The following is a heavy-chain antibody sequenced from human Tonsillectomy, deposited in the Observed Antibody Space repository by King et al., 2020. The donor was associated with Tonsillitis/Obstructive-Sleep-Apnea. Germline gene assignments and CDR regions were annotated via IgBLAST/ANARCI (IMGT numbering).Heavy chain of an antibody. CDR1: GFTFSSFA. D-gene: IGHD1-26*01. V-gene: IGHV3-30*04. Sequence: VQLVESGGGVVQPGRSLRLSCAASGFTFSSFAMHWVRQAPGKGLEWVAVISFDGRNTYYADSVKGRFTISRDNSKNTLYLQMNSLRAEDTAVYYCAGGRVVGAMFDYWGQGTLVTVSA. J-gene: IGHJ4*02. CDR2: ISFDGRNT. CDR3: AGGRVVGAMFDY.